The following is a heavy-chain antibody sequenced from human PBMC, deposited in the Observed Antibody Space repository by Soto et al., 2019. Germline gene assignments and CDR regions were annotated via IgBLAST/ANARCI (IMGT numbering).Heavy chain of an antibody. CDR3: ARDDGYSYVRDYYGMDV. J-gene: IGHJ6*02. V-gene: IGHV6-1*01. CDR2: TYYRSKWYN. Sequence: SQSLSLTFAISGDSVSINSAAWNWIRHSPSRVLEWLGRTYYRSKWYNDYAVSVKSRITINPDTSKNQFSLQLNSVTPEDTAVYYCARDDGYSYVRDYYGMDVWGQGTTVTVSS. D-gene: IGHD5-18*01. CDR1: GDSVSINSAA.